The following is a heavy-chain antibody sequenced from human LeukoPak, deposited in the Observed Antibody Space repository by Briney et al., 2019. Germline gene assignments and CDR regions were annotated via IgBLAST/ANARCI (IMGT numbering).Heavy chain of an antibody. CDR2: ISSSSSII. CDR1: GFXLTTYA. D-gene: IGHD3-22*01. Sequence: PGGSLRLSCAASGFXLTTYAISWVRQAPGKGLEWVSYISSSSSIIYYADSVKGRFTISRDNAKNSLYLQMNSLRDEDTAVYYCARDPYYDSIWGQGSMVTVSS. CDR3: ARDPYYDSI. V-gene: IGHV3-48*02. J-gene: IGHJ3*02.